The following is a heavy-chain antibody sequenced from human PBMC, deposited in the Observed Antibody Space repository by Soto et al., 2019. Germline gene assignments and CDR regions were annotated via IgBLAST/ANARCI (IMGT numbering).Heavy chain of an antibody. J-gene: IGHJ1*01. D-gene: IGHD6-25*01. CDR2: ISSDGSKQ. CDR1: GFPFRSYG. CDR3: ANRDPAAGPAQH. V-gene: IGHV3-33*05. Sequence: GGSLRLSCAWSGFPFRSYGMQWVRQTPGEGLEWVAAISSDGSKQFYGDSVKGRFTISRDNSREMFYLQMDGLRVADTAVYYCANRDPAAGPAQHWGQGT.